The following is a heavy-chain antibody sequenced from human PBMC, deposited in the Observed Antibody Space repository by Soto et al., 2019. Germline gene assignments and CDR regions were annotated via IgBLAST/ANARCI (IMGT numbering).Heavy chain of an antibody. D-gene: IGHD3-16*01. J-gene: IGHJ1*01. CDR3: ARDIGFDYVN. CDR1: GFNVMRYW. V-gene: IGHV3-7*01. Sequence: GEFRRLSCAVSGFNVMRYWMSWVSQAPGKGLGGGASAKEDGREVYDWHPVRGRLSISRDSAGNALHLTMNYVSAEDTGVYFCARDIGFDYVNWGQG. CDR2: AKEDGREV.